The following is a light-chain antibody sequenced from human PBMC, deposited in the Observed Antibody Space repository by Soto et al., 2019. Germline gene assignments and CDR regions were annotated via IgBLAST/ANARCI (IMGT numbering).Light chain of an antibody. CDR2: NAS. V-gene: IGKV1-5*01. J-gene: IGKJ1*01. CDR1: QSISYY. Sequence: MTQSPSTLSASVGDRVTITCRASQSISYYLAWYQKKPGKAPKVLIWNASSLQRGVPSRFSGSGSGTEFTLTISSLLPDDFATYYCQQYNRFSTWTFGQGTNVDIK. CDR3: QQYNRFSTWT.